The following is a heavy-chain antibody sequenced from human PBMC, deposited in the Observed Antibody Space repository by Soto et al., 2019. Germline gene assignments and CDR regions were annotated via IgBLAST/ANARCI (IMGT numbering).Heavy chain of an antibody. J-gene: IGHJ6*02. V-gene: IGHV4-30-2*01. CDR3: ARLLRHNYYGMDV. Sequence: SETLSLTCAVSGGSISSGGYSWSWIRQPPGKGLEWIGYIYHSGSTYYNPSLKSRVTISVDTSKNQFSLKLSSVTAADTAVYYCARLLRHNYYGMDVWGQGTTVTVSS. CDR1: GGSISSGGYS. CDR2: IYHSGST. D-gene: IGHD2-15*01.